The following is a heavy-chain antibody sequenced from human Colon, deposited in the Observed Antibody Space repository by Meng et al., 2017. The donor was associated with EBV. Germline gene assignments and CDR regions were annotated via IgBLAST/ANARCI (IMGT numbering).Heavy chain of an antibody. CDR3: ARRLAALDY. CDR1: GGSFRGYY. V-gene: IGHV4-34*01. Sequence: QVQLQQWGAXLLKPXXPLSLSCAVYGGSFRGYYWTWIRQPPGKGLEWVAEINYSGNTNYSPSLKSRVTISIDTSKNQFSLKLSSVTAADTAIYYCARRLAALDYWGQGTLVTVSS. J-gene: IGHJ4*02. CDR2: INYSGNT. D-gene: IGHD6-19*01.